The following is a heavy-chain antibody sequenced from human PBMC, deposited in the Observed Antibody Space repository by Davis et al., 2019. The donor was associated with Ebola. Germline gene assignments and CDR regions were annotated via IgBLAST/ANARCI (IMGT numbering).Heavy chain of an antibody. V-gene: IGHV3-23*01. CDR1: GFTFSSFA. Sequence: GESLKISCAASGFTFSSFAMSWVRQAPGKGLEWVSSISGSGVSTYYADSVKGRFTTSRDTSRNTLYLQMNSLRAEDTAVYFCAKDSHDYSNYGYFDYWGQGTRVTVSS. CDR3: AKDSHDYSNYGYFDY. D-gene: IGHD4-11*01. J-gene: IGHJ4*02. CDR2: ISGSGVST.